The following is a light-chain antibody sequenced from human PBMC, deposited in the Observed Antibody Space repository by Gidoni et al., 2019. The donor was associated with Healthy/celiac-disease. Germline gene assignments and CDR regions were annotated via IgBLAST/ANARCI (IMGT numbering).Light chain of an antibody. CDR1: SSDVGGYNY. J-gene: IGLJ2*01. Sequence: SALTQPPSASGSHGQSVNISWTGTSSDVGGYNYVSWYQQHPGKAPKLMIYEVSKRPSGVPDRFSGSKSGNTASLTVSGLQAEDEADYYCSSYAGSNNFVVFGGGTKLTVL. V-gene: IGLV2-8*01. CDR3: SSYAGSNNFVV. CDR2: EVS.